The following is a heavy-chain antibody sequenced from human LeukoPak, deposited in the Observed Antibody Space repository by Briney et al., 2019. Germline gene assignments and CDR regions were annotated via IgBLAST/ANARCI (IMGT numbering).Heavy chain of an antibody. J-gene: IGHJ6*03. Sequence: PSETKSLTCTVSGGSISSYYWSWLRQPPGKGLEWIGYIYYSGSTNYNPSLKSRVTISVDTSKNQFSLKLSSVTAADTAVYYCARGQDYMDVWGKGTTVTVSS. CDR3: ARGQDYMDV. CDR2: IYYSGST. V-gene: IGHV4-59*01. CDR1: GGSISSYY.